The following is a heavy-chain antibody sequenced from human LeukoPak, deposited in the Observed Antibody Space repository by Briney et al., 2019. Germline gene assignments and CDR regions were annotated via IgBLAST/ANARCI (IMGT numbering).Heavy chain of an antibody. Sequence: SETLSLTCAVYGGSFSGYYWSWIPQPPGKGLEWIGEINHSGSTNYNPSLKSRVTISVDTSKNQFSLKLSSVTAADTAVYYCARGRRIAAAGRGVDYWGQGTLVTVSS. J-gene: IGHJ4*02. CDR1: GGSFSGYY. D-gene: IGHD6-13*01. CDR3: ARGRRIAAAGRGVDY. CDR2: INHSGST. V-gene: IGHV4-34*01.